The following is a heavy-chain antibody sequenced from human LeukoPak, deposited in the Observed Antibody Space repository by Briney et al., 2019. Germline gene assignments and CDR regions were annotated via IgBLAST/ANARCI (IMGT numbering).Heavy chain of an antibody. J-gene: IGHJ4*02. Sequence: IWYIYHSGSTYYNPSLKSRVTISVDRSKNQFSLKLSSVTAADTAVYYCAREARPGYFDYWGQGTLVTVSS. V-gene: IGHV4-30-2*01. CDR2: IYHSGST. CDR3: AREARPGYFDY. D-gene: IGHD6-6*01.